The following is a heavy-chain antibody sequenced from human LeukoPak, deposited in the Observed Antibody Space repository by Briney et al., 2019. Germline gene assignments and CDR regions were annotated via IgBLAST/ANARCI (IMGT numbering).Heavy chain of an antibody. J-gene: IGHJ4*02. CDR2: IYYSGST. V-gene: IGHV4-30-4*01. Sequence: SETLSLTCTVSGGSISSGDCYWSWIRQPPGKGLEWIGYIYYSGSTYYNPSLKSRVTISVDTSKNQFSLKLSSVTAADTAVYYCAREDGSGSYAYWGQGTLVTVSS. D-gene: IGHD3-10*01. CDR3: AREDGSGSYAY. CDR1: GGSISSGDCY.